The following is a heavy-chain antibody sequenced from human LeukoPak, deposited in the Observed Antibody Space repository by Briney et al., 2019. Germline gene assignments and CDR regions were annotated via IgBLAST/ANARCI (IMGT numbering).Heavy chain of an antibody. Sequence: SETLSLTCAVSGGSISSSNWWSWVRQPPGKGLEWIGEIYHSGSTNYNPSLKSRVTISVDTSKNQFSLKLSSVTAADTAVYYCAREGIFGYDAFDIWGQGTMVTVSS. CDR3: AREGIFGYDAFDI. V-gene: IGHV4-4*02. CDR1: GGSISSSNW. D-gene: IGHD2-15*01. CDR2: IYHSGST. J-gene: IGHJ3*02.